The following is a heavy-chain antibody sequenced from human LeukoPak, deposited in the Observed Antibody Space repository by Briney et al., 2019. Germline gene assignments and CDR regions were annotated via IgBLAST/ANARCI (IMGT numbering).Heavy chain of an antibody. V-gene: IGHV1-46*01. CDR2: INPSGGST. CDR3: ARVGGTSIAARSAVDAFDI. Sequence: ASVKVSCKASGYTFTSYYMHWVRQAPGQGLEWMGIINPSGGSTSYAQKFQGRVTMTRDTSTSTVYMELSRLRSEDTAVYYCARVGGTSIAARSAVDAFDIWGQGTMVTVSS. CDR1: GYTFTSYY. J-gene: IGHJ3*02. D-gene: IGHD6-6*01.